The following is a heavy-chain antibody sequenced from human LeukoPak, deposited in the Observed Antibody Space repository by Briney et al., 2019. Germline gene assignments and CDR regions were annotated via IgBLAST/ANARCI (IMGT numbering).Heavy chain of an antibody. CDR3: ARNPPGAYYDSSGHYPAPFDY. CDR1: GFTLGNYN. V-gene: IGHV3-21*01. J-gene: IGHJ4*02. CDR2: ISSSSTYI. Sequence: GGPLRLSCAASGFTLGNYNMNWVRQAPEKGLEWVSSISSSSTYIYYADSVKGRFTISRDNAKNSLYLQINSLRAEDTALYYCARNPPGAYYDSSGHYPAPFDYWGQGTLVTVSS. D-gene: IGHD3-22*01.